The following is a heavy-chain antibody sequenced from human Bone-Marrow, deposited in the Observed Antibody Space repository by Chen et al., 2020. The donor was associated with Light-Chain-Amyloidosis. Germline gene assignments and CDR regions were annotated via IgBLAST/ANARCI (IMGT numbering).Heavy chain of an antibody. CDR2: IWHDGSNK. CDR3: VRWGFTKMSSMDV. D-gene: IGHD3-10*02. V-gene: IGHV3-33*08. Sequence: LVXXXGGVVQPGRSLRLSCAASGFTFSQYAMEWVRQAPGKGLEWVAVIWHDGSNKYYADSVKGRFTXXXXXXXXXXXXXXXXXXXXXXXIYYCVRWGFTKMSSMDVWGQGTTV. J-gene: IGHJ6*02. CDR1: GFTFSQYA.